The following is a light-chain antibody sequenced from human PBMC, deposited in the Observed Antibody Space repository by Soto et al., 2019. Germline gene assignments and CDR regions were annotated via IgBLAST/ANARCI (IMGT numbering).Light chain of an antibody. CDR1: QHIRSW. J-gene: IGKJ4*01. Sequence: DIQMTQSPSHVSASVVDRVSITCRASQHIRSWLAWYQQRPGKAPKLLIYAATILQSGVPSRFSGSGSGSAFTLTISNLQPEDFESYFCQQATSFPLTLGGGTNVDIK. CDR2: AAT. CDR3: QQATSFPLT. V-gene: IGKV1-12*01.